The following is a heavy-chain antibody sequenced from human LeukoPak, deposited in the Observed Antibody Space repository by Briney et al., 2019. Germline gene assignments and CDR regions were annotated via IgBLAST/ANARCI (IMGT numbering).Heavy chain of an antibody. J-gene: IGHJ4*02. CDR1: GFTFSSYW. CDR3: ATETNGRHYDY. V-gene: IGHV3-21*06. Sequence: GGSLRLSCAASGFTFSSYWMSWVRQAPGKGLEWVASIGPTGFDRYHADSIKGRFTISRDNANNFLYLQMDSLRAEDTAVYYCATETNGRHYDYWGQGTLLTVSS. D-gene: IGHD1-14*01. CDR2: IGPTGFDR.